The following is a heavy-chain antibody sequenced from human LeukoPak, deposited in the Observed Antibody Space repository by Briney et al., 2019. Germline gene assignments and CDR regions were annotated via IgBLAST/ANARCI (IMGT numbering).Heavy chain of an antibody. CDR1: GFTFSDYW. V-gene: IGHV3-7*01. D-gene: IGHD2/OR15-2a*01. J-gene: IGHJ5*02. Sequence: GGSLRLSCAASGFTFSDYWMSWVRQAPGEGLVWVVNINKDGSEKSYVDSVKGRFSISRDNAMNSLSLQMDSLRAEDTAVYFCVRQISLNSWGQGTLVTVSS. CDR2: INKDGSEK. CDR3: VRQISLNS.